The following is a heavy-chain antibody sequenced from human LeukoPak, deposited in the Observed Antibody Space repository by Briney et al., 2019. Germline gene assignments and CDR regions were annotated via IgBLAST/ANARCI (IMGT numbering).Heavy chain of an antibody. V-gene: IGHV4-30-4*08. J-gene: IGHJ5*02. CDR2: IYYSGST. D-gene: IGHD4-11*01. CDR3: ARVRFTVRKENWFDP. CDR1: GGSISSGDYY. Sequence: SQTLSLTCTVSGGSISSGDYYWSWIRQPPGKGLEWIGYIYYSGSTYYNPSLKSRVTISVDTSKNQFSLKLSSVTAADTAVYYCARVRFTVRKENWFDPWGQETLVTVSS.